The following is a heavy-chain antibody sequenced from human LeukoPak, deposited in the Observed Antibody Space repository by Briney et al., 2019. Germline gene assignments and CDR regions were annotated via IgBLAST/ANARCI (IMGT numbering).Heavy chain of an antibody. Sequence: GSLRLSCAPSGFIVTDAWMSWVRQPPGKGLEWIGSLYYTGSTNYSPSLKSRVTMSVDTSKNQFSLKVSSVTAADTAVYYCARRTGIAVVVSGDWFDPWGQGTLVTVSS. CDR2: LYYTGST. J-gene: IGHJ5*02. CDR1: GFIVTDAW. CDR3: ARRTGIAVVVSGDWFDP. D-gene: IGHD6-19*01. V-gene: IGHV4-4*02.